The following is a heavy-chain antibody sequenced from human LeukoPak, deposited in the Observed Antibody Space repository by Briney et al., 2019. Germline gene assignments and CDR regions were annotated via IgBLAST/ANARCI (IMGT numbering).Heavy chain of an antibody. CDR1: GGSFSGYY. V-gene: IGHV4-34*01. J-gene: IGHJ6*02. CDR2: INHSGST. CDR3: ARGGHGDYYYGMDV. D-gene: IGHD4-17*01. Sequence: SETLSLTCAVYGGSFSGYYWSWIRQPPGKGLEWIGEINHSGSTNYNPSLKSRVTISVDTSKNQVSLKLSSVTAADTAVYYCARGGHGDYYYGMDVWGQGTTVTVSS.